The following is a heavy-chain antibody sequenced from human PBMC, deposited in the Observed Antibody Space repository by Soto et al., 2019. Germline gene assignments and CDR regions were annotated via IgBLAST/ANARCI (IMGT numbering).Heavy chain of an antibody. CDR3: ARGSITIFGVVIPSYYYYMDV. Sequence: ASVKVSCKASGYTFTSYSMHWVRQAPGQRLEWMGWINADNGNTKYSQKFQGRVTITRDTSTSTAYMELSRLRSEDTAVYYCARGSITIFGVVIPSYYYYMDVWGKGTRVTAP. V-gene: IGHV1-3*01. D-gene: IGHD3-3*01. J-gene: IGHJ6*03. CDR1: GYTFTSYS. CDR2: INADNGNT.